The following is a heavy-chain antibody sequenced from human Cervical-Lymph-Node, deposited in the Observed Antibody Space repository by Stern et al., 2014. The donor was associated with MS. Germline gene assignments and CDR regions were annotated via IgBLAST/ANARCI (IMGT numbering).Heavy chain of an antibody. D-gene: IGHD4-17*01. CDR3: ARYTVRDWFDP. V-gene: IGHV4-34*01. CDR2: INHSGNT. J-gene: IGHJ5*02. CDR1: GGSFSGYY. Sequence: QVQLQQWGAGLLKPSETLSLTCAVYGGSFSGYYWSWIRQSPGKGLEWIGEINHSGNTNYNPSLKSRVTISADTSRSQFFLKLGSVTAADTAVYYCARYTVRDWFDPWGQGTLVIVSS.